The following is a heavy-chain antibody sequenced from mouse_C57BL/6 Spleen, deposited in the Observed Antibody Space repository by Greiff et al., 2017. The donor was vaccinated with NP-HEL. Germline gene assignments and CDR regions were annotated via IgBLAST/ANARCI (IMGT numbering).Heavy chain of an antibody. CDR3: ARSDGLQGFAY. D-gene: IGHD2-3*01. V-gene: IGHV1-18*01. J-gene: IGHJ3*01. CDR2: INPNNGGT. Sequence: DVQLQESGPELVKPGASVKIPCKASGYTFTDYNMDWVKQSHGKSLEWIGDINPNNGGTIYNQKFKGKATLTVDKSSSTAYMELRSLTSEDSAVYYCARSDGLQGFAYWGQGTLVTFSA. CDR1: GYTFTDYN.